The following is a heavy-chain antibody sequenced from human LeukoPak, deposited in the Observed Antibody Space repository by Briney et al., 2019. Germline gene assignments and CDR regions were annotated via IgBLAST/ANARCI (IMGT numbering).Heavy chain of an antibody. CDR3: ARAQWLENYFDY. J-gene: IGHJ4*02. V-gene: IGHV1-2*02. D-gene: IGHD6-19*01. CDR1: GYTFTGYY. Sequence: ASVKVSCKASGYTFTGYYMHWVRQAPGQRLEWMGWINPNSGGTNYAQKFQGRVTMTRDTSISTAYMELSRLRSDDTAVYYCARAQWLENYFDYWGQGTLVTVSS. CDR2: INPNSGGT.